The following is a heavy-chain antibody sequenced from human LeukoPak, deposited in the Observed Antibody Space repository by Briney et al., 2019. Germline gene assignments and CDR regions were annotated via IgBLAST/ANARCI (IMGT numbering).Heavy chain of an antibody. J-gene: IGHJ5*02. CDR1: GGSFSGYY. CDR3: ASTYGSGSPSWFDP. CDR2: IYYSGST. Sequence: SETLSLTCAVYGGSFSGYYWSWIRQPPGKGLEWIGYIYYSGSTNYNPSLKSRVTISVDTSKNQFSLKLSSVTAADTAVYYCASTYGSGSPSWFDPWGQGTLVTVSS. D-gene: IGHD3-10*01. V-gene: IGHV4-59*08.